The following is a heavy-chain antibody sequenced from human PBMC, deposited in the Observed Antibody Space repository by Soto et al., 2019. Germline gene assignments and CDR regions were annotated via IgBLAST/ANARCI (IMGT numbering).Heavy chain of an antibody. J-gene: IGHJ4*02. Sequence: APVKVSCKTSWYMFSKYGINWARQAPGQGLEWMGWIIGYNGNTNYAQKFQGRVTMTKDTSTSTAYMELRSLKSDDTAVYYCARGLGIAEVADYWGQGTLVTLSS. CDR3: ARGLGIAEVADY. D-gene: IGHD6-13*01. CDR2: IIGYNGNT. CDR1: WYMFSKYG. V-gene: IGHV1-18*01.